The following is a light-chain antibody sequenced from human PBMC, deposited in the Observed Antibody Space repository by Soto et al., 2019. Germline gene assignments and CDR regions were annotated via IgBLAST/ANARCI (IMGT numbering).Light chain of an antibody. J-gene: IGKJ3*01. CDR2: GAS. Sequence: EIVLTQSPGTLSLSPGEIATLSCRASQSVSRNSLAWYQQQPGQAPRLRIYGASSRATDIPDRFSGSGSGTDFTLIVSRLEPEDFAVYFCQQYGTSPPTFGPGTKVDIK. V-gene: IGKV3-20*01. CDR3: QQYGTSPPT. CDR1: QSVSRNS.